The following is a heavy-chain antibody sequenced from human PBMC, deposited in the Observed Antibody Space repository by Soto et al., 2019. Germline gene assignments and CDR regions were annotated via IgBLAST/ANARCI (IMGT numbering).Heavy chain of an antibody. Sequence: ASVKVSCKASGYTFTSYGISWVRQAPGQGLEWMGWINAYNGNTNYAQKLQGRVTMTTDTSTSTAYMELRSLRSDDTAVYYCARVDYDFWSGYTMYYFDYWGQGTLVTVSS. D-gene: IGHD3-3*01. CDR2: INAYNGNT. J-gene: IGHJ4*02. CDR1: GYTFTSYG. V-gene: IGHV1-18*01. CDR3: ARVDYDFWSGYTMYYFDY.